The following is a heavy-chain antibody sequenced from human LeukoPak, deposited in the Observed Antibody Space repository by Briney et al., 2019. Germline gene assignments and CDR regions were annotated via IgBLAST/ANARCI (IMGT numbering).Heavy chain of an antibody. CDR1: GGSVSSSNW. V-gene: IGHV4-4*02. D-gene: IGHD6-13*01. CDR3: ARGGSWYLSF. CDR2: ISYSGGT. J-gene: IGHJ4*02. Sequence: SGTLSLTCAVSGGSVSSSNWWSWVRQPPGKGLEWIGEISYSGGTNYNPSLKSRVTVSVDKSKNQLSLELSSVTAADTAVYYCARGGSWYLSFWGQGTLVTVSS.